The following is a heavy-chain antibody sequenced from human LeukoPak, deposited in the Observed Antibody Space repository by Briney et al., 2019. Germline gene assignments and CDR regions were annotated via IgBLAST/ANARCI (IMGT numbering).Heavy chain of an antibody. CDR1: GYSFTSSW. CDR2: IYPGDSDT. Sequence: GESLKISCKGSGYSFTSSWIGWVRQMPGKGLEWMGIIYPGDSDTRYSPSFQGQVTISADKSISTAYLQWSSLKASDTAMYYCARIPDGYCSSTSCPELYFDYWGQGTLVTVSS. V-gene: IGHV5-51*01. CDR3: ARIPDGYCSSTSCPELYFDY. J-gene: IGHJ4*02. D-gene: IGHD2-2*01.